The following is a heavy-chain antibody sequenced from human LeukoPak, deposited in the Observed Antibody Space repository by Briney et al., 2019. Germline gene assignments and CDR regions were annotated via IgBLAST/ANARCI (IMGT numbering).Heavy chain of an antibody. D-gene: IGHD4-23*01. CDR2: ISSSATSI. V-gene: IGHV3-48*02. Sequence: GGSLRLSCAASGFTFSIYSMNWVRQPPGKGLEWVSYISSSATSIYYADSVRRRFTISRDNAKNSLFLQMDSLRDDDTAVYYCASSDDYGGNRFVYWGRGTLVTVSS. J-gene: IGHJ4*02. CDR3: ASSDDYGGNRFVY. CDR1: GFTFSIYS.